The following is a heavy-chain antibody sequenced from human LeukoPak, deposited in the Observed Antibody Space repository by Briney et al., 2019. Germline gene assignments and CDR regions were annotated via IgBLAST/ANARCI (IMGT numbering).Heavy chain of an antibody. Sequence: SETLFLTCTVSGGSISSGGYYWSWIRQPPGKGLEWIGYIYYSGSTYYNPSLKSRVTISVDTSKSQFSLKLSSVTAADTAVYYCARESLVVAATANNWFDPWGQGTLVTVSS. CDR3: ARESLVVAATANNWFDP. J-gene: IGHJ5*02. V-gene: IGHV4-31*03. CDR2: IYYSGST. CDR1: GGSISSGGYY. D-gene: IGHD2-15*01.